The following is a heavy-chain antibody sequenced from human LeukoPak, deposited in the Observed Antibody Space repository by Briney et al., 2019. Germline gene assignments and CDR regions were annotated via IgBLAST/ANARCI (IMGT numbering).Heavy chain of an antibody. CDR1: GFTFDDYA. V-gene: IGHV3-9*01. J-gene: IGHJ4*02. CDR3: AKEEYGSGSYYNLFDY. Sequence: LPGRSLRLSCAASGFTFDDYAMHWVRQAPGKGLEWVSGISWNSGSIGYADSVKGRFTISRDNAKNSLYLQMNSLRAEDTALYYCAKEEYGSGSYYNLFDYWGQGTLVTVSS. D-gene: IGHD3-10*01. CDR2: ISWNSGSI.